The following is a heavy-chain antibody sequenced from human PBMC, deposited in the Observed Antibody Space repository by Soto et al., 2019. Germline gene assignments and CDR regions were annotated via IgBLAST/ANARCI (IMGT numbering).Heavy chain of an antibody. Sequence: EAQLVESGGGLVQPGGSLRLSCAASGFTFSNYWMNWVRQAPGKGLVWVSRISTDGSTTGYADSVKGRFTISRDNAKNTLYLQMNSLSAEDTAVYFCASWTYGMGVWGQGTTVTVSS. CDR3: ASWTYGMGV. J-gene: IGHJ6*02. CDR1: GFTFSNYW. V-gene: IGHV3-74*01. D-gene: IGHD1-1*01. CDR2: ISTDGSTT.